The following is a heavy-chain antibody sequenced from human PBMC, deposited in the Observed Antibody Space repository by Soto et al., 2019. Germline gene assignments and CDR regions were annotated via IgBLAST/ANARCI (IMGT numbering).Heavy chain of an antibody. V-gene: IGHV1-2*04. CDR2: INPNSGGT. CDR1: GYTLTGYY. Sequence: QVQLVQSGAEVKKPGASVKVSCKASGYTLTGYYMHWVRQAPGQGLEWMGWINPNSGGTNYAQKFQGWVTMTRDTSISTAYMELSRLRSDDTAVYYCARSPMVRGVISLPFDYWGQGTLVTVSS. D-gene: IGHD3-10*01. CDR3: ARSPMVRGVISLPFDY. J-gene: IGHJ4*02.